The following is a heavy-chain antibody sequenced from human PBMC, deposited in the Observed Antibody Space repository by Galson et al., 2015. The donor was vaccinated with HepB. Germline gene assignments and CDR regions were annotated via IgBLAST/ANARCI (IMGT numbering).Heavy chain of an antibody. CDR1: GFTFGDYP. J-gene: IGHJ4*02. CDR3: ARDGLVEWLLSARGEFDY. Sequence: SLRLSCAASGFTFGDYPMPWVRPAPGKGLGGVSFISYDGSDEYYADSVQGRFTISRDNSKNTLYLQMNSLRAEDTAIYYCARDGLVEWLLSARGEFDYWGQGALVSVSA. D-gene: IGHD3-3*01. CDR2: ISYDGSDE. V-gene: IGHV3-30-3*01.